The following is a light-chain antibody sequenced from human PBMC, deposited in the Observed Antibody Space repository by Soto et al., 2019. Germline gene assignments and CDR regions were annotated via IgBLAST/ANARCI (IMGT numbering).Light chain of an antibody. Sequence: ELVMTQSPVTLSVSPGARVTLSCRASQSVSSYLAWYQQKPGQPPRLLIYGASTRATGIPARFSGSGSGTEGTLTISSLQSEDGAVYDGQQYNNWPLTFGGGTKVDIK. CDR2: GAS. CDR1: QSVSSY. CDR3: QQYNNWPLT. J-gene: IGKJ4*01. V-gene: IGKV3-15*01.